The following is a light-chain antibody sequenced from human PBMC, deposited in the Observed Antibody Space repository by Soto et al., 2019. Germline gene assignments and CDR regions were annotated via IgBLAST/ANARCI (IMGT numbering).Light chain of an antibody. J-gene: IGLJ3*02. CDR1: NIGSKR. Sequence: SYELTQPPSVSVAPRQTARITCGGNNIGSKRVHWYQQKPGQAPVLVLYDNSDRPSGIPERLSGSNSGNTATLTISTVAAGYAADYCCQVWDTSSDRWVFGGGTKLTVL. CDR2: DNS. CDR3: QVWDTSSDRWV. V-gene: IGLV3-21*02.